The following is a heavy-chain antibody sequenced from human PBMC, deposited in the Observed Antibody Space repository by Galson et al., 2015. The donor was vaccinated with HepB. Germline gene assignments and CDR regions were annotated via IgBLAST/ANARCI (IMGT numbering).Heavy chain of an antibody. Sequence: SVKVSCKASGYTFTSYGISWVRQAPGQGLEWMGIINPRDGTTTYAQKFQARITMTRDTSTNTIYMELSSLKSEDTAVYYCARDENPFSFSDILTGPNTPSDYWGQGTLVTVSS. J-gene: IGHJ4*02. CDR1: GYTFTSYG. V-gene: IGHV1-46*01. CDR2: INPRDGTT. D-gene: IGHD3-9*01. CDR3: ARDENPFSFSDILTGPNTPSDY.